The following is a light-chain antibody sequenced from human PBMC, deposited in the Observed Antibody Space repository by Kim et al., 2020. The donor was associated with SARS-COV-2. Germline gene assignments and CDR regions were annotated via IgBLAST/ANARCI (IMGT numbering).Light chain of an antibody. CDR1: QSVSSNY. V-gene: IGKV3-20*01. Sequence: EIVLTQSPGTLSLSPGERATLSCRASQSVSSNYLAWYQQKPGQAPRLLIYGASSRATGIPDRFTGSGSGTDFTLTISRLEPEDFAVYYCQQYGTPYTFGQGTKLEI. CDR2: GAS. J-gene: IGKJ2*01. CDR3: QQYGTPYT.